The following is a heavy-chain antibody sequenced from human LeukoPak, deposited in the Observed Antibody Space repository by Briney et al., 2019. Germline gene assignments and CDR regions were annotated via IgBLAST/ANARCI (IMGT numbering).Heavy chain of an antibody. CDR3: ARDPSIAVAHITPAYYFDD. Sequence: ASVKVSCKASGYTFTSYYMHWVRQAPGQGLEWMGIINPSGGSTSYAQKFQGRVTMTRDTSTSTVYMELSSLRSEDTAVYYCARDPSIAVAHITPAYYFDDWGQGTLVTVSS. J-gene: IGHJ4*02. CDR1: GYTFTSYY. V-gene: IGHV1-46*01. D-gene: IGHD6-19*01. CDR2: INPSGGST.